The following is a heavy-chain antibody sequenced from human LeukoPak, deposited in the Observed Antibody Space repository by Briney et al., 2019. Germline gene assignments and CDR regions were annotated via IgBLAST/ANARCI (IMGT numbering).Heavy chain of an antibody. CDR2: ISSSGSTI. J-gene: IGHJ2*01. CDR3: ASTPSSSSRYFDL. CDR1: GFTFSGYE. V-gene: IGHV3-48*03. Sequence: PGGTLRLSCAASGFTFSGYEMKWVRQAPGKGLEGVSYISSSGSTIYYADSVKGRFTISRDNAKNSLYLQMNSLRAEDTAVYYCASTPSSSSRYFDLWGRGTLVTVSS.